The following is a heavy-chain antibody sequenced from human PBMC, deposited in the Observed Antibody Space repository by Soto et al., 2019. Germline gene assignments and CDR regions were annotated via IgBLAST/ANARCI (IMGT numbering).Heavy chain of an antibody. CDR2: IIPIFGTA. V-gene: IGHV1-69*13. CDR1: GGTFSSYA. D-gene: IGHD5-12*01. J-gene: IGHJ4*02. Sequence: ASVKVSCKASGGTFSSYAISWVRQAPGQGLEWMGGIIPIFGTANYAQKFQGRVTITADESTSTAYMELSSLRSEDTAVYYCASGRDGYNPSWDYWGQGTLVTVSS. CDR3: ASGRDGYNPSWDY.